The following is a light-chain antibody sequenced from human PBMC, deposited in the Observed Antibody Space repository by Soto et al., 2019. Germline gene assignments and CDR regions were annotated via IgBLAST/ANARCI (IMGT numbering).Light chain of an antibody. CDR3: QQYKNWPL. CDR1: QSVSSSY. J-gene: IGKJ5*01. Sequence: VVWTPSPGTLSLNPRERDTLPCRASQSVSSSYLAWYQQKPGQAPRLLLYGASTRATGIPVRFSGSGFGTKFTLTISSLQSEDFAVYYCQQYKNWPLFGQGTGLEIK. CDR2: GAS. V-gene: IGKV3-15*01.